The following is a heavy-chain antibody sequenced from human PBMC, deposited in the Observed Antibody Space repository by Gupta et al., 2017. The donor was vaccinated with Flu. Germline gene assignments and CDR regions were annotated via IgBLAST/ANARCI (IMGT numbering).Heavy chain of an antibody. D-gene: IGHD4-17*01. V-gene: IGHV2-5*01. CDR1: GFSLSTSGVG. CDR3: ARTTTVTVYFDY. J-gene: IGHJ4*02. Sequence: QITLKESGPTLVKPTQTLTLTCTFSGFSLSTSGVGVGWIRQPPGKALEWLALIYWNDDKRYGPSLKSRLTITKDTSKNQVVLTMTNMDPVDTATYYCARTTTVTVYFDYWGQGTLVTVSS. CDR2: IYWNDDK.